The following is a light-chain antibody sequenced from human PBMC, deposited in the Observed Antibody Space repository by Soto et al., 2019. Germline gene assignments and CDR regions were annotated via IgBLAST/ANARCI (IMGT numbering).Light chain of an antibody. V-gene: IGLV2-11*01. CDR3: CSYAGSYTYV. Sequence: QSALTQPASVSGSPGQSITISCTGTSSDVGAYNYVSWYQQHPGKAPKLMIYEVTYRPSGVPARFSGSKSGNTASLTISGLQAEDEADYYCCSYAGSYTYVFGTGTKLTVL. CDR2: EVT. CDR1: SSDVGAYNY. J-gene: IGLJ1*01.